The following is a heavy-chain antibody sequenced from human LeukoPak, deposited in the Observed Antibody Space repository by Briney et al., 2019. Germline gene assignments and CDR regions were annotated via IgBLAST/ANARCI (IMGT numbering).Heavy chain of an antibody. J-gene: IGHJ6*03. Sequence: PSETLSLTCAVYGGSFSGYYWTWIRQPPGKGLEWIGEINHSGSTNYNPSLKSRVTISVDTSKDQFSLKLSSVTAADTAVYYCARGSGYYYYYYYMDVWGKGTTVTISS. CDR2: INHSGST. V-gene: IGHV4-34*01. CDR3: ARGSGYYYYYYYMDV. CDR1: GGSFSGYY. D-gene: IGHD3-10*01.